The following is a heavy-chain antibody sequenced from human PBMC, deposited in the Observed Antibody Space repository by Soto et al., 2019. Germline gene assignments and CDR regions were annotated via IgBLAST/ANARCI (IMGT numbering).Heavy chain of an antibody. CDR2: ISGTGGNT. CDR1: GFTFSSYA. V-gene: IGHV3-23*01. Sequence: PGGSLRLSCAASGFTFSSYAMTWVRQAPGKGLEWVSTISGTGGNTYYAVSVKGRFTISRDNSKNTVYLQMNSLRAEDTAVYYCVKAVYLLDFDYWGQGPLVTVSS. J-gene: IGHJ4*02. D-gene: IGHD1-20*01. CDR3: VKAVYLLDFDY.